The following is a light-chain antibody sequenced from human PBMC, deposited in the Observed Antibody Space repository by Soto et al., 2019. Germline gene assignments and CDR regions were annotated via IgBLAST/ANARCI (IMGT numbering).Light chain of an antibody. CDR1: STDVGSYNL. J-gene: IGLJ1*01. CDR3: CSYARSSKYV. CDR2: EGN. Sequence: QSVLTQPASVSGSPGQSITISCTGTSTDVGSYNLVSWYRRHPGKAPKLIIFEGNKRPSGVSNRFSGSKSASTASLTISGLQAEDEADYYCCSYARSSKYVFGTGTKLTVL. V-gene: IGLV2-23*01.